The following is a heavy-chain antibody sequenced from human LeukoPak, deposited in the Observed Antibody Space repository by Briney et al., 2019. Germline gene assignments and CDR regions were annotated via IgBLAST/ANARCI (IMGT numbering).Heavy chain of an antibody. J-gene: IGHJ5*02. CDR2: ISGSGGST. D-gene: IGHD6-19*01. V-gene: IGHV3-23*01. CDR3: AKDIAVAEFVP. CDR1: GFTFRSYA. Sequence: GGSRRLSCEASGFTFRSYAMSWVRQAPGKGLKGVSAISGSGGSTYYADSVKGRFTISRDNSKNTLYLQMNSLRAEDTAVYYCAKDIAVAEFVPWGQGTLVTVSS.